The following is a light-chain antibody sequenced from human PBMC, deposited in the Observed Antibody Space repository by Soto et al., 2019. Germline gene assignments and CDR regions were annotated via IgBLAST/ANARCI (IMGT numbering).Light chain of an antibody. Sequence: EIVLTQSPGTLSLSPGERATLSCRASQSVSSSYLAWYQQKPGQAPRLLIDGASSRATGIPDRFSGSGSGTDFTLTISSLEPEDFAVYYCQQYGSSPGLTFGGGTKVEIK. J-gene: IGKJ4*01. V-gene: IGKV3-20*01. CDR2: GAS. CDR1: QSVSSSY. CDR3: QQYGSSPGLT.